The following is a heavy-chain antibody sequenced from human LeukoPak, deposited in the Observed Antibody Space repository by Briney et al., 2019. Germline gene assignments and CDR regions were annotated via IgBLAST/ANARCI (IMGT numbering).Heavy chain of an antibody. CDR3: AKGYCSSTSCHGSYWYFDL. CDR1: GFTFSSYA. D-gene: IGHD2-2*01. Sequence: PGGSLRLSCAASGFTFSSYAMSWVRQAPGKGLEWVLDISGSGGSTYYADSVRGRFTIPRDNSKNTLYLQMNSLRAEDTAVYYCAKGYCSSTSCHGSYWYFDLWGRGALVTVSS. CDR2: ISGSGGST. V-gene: IGHV3-23*01. J-gene: IGHJ2*01.